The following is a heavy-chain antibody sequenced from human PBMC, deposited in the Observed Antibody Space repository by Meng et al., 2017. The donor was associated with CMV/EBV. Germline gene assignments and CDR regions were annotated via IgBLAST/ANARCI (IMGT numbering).Heavy chain of an antibody. Sequence: GESLKISCAASGFTVSSNYMSWVRQAPGKGLEWVSVIYSGGSTYYADSVKGRFTISRDNSKNTLYLQMNSLRAEDTAVYYCARESGRSSSPSGGGYYYGMDVWGQGTTVTVSS. V-gene: IGHV3-66*02. CDR1: GFTVSSNY. CDR2: IYSGGST. D-gene: IGHD6-6*01. J-gene: IGHJ6*02. CDR3: ARESGRSSSPSGGGYYYGMDV.